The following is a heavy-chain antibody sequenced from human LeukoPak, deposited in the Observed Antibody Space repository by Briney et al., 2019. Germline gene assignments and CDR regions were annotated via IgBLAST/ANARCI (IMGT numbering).Heavy chain of an antibody. CDR3: ARGPNSNWSGLDF. CDR1: GFTFSNYW. Sequence: GGSLRLSCAASGFTFSNYWIHWVRQAPGKGLVWVSRIDNAGSITTYADSVKGRFTVSRDNAKNTLYLQVNNLRAEDTAVYYCARGPNSNWSGLDFWGQGTLLTVSS. V-gene: IGHV3-74*03. D-gene: IGHD6-6*01. CDR2: IDNAGSIT. J-gene: IGHJ4*02.